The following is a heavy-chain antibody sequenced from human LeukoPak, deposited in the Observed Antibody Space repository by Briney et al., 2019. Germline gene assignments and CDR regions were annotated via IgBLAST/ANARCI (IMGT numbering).Heavy chain of an antibody. V-gene: IGHV4-39*01. CDR1: GGSISSSSYY. D-gene: IGHD6-13*01. Sequence: SETLSLTCTVSGGSISSSSYYWGWIRQPPGKGLEWIGSIYYSGSTYYNPSLKSRVTISVDTSKNQFSLKLSSVTAADPAVYYCARHRPWGSSSWYGANWFDPWGQGTLVTVSS. CDR2: IYYSGST. CDR3: ARHRPWGSSSWYGANWFDP. J-gene: IGHJ5*02.